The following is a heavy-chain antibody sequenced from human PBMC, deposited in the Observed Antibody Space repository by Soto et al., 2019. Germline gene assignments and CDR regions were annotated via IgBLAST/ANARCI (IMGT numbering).Heavy chain of an antibody. J-gene: IGHJ6*02. CDR1: GGTFSSYA. V-gene: IGHV1-69*01. CDR3: ARQIGGVIAAAGYYYGMDV. D-gene: IGHD6-13*01. CDR2: IIPIFGTA. Sequence: QVQLVQSGAEVKKPGSSVKVSCKASGGTFSSYAISWVRQAPGQGLEWMGGIIPIFGTANYAQKFQGRVTITADESTSKAYMELSSLRSEDTAVYYCARQIGGVIAAAGYYYGMDVWGQGTTVTVSS.